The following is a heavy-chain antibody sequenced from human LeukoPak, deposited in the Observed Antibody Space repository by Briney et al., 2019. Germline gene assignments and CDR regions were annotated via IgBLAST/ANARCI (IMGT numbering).Heavy chain of an antibody. CDR2: IYYSGST. Sequence: PSETLSLTCTVSGGSISSYYWSWIRQPPGKGLEWIGYIYYSGSTNYNHSLKSRVTISVDTSKNQFSLKPSSVTAADTAVYYCARVEEEMATIYWGQGTLVTVSS. J-gene: IGHJ4*02. CDR1: GGSISSYY. D-gene: IGHD5-24*01. V-gene: IGHV4-59*01. CDR3: ARVEEEMATIY.